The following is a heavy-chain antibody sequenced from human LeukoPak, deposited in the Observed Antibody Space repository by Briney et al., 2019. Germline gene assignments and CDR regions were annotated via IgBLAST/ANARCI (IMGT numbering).Heavy chain of an antibody. Sequence: PGGSLRLSCAASGFTFSSYSMNWVRQAPGKGLEWVSSISSSSSYIYYADSVKGRFTISRDNAKNSLYLQMNSLRAEDTAVYYCAKESSSNWFAPWGRGTLFTVSS. V-gene: IGHV3-21*01. CDR3: AKESSSNWFAP. J-gene: IGHJ5*02. CDR1: GFTFSSYS. D-gene: IGHD6-13*01. CDR2: ISSSSSYI.